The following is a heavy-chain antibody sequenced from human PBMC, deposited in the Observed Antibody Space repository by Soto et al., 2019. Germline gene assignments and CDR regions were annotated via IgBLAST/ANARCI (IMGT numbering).Heavy chain of an antibody. J-gene: IGHJ6*02. Sequence: EVQLVESGGGLVQPGRSLRLSCAASGFTFDDYVMHWVRQAPGKGLEWVSGITWNSGRIDYADSVKGRFTISRDNAKNSLYLQVNSLRAEDTALYYCAKDLSIEGDYSYAMDVWGQGTTVTVSS. CDR3: AKDLSIEGDYSYAMDV. D-gene: IGHD6-6*01. CDR1: GFTFDDYV. CDR2: ITWNSGRI. V-gene: IGHV3-9*01.